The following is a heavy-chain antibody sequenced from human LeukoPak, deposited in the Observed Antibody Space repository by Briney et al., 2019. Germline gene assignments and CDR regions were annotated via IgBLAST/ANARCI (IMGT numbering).Heavy chain of an antibody. J-gene: IGHJ4*02. CDR2: ISSGSSYI. CDR1: GFTFSSYS. D-gene: IGHD5-18*01. V-gene: IGHV3-21*01. CDR3: ARDPIRDTAMANYFDY. Sequence: GGSLRLSCAASGFTFSSYSMSWVRQAPGKGLEWVSSISSGSSYIYYADSVKGRFTISRDNAKNSLYLQMNSLRAEDTAVYYCARDPIRDTAMANYFDYWGQGTLVTVSS.